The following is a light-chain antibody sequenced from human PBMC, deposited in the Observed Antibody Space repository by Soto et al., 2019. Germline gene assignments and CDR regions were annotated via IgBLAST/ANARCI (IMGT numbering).Light chain of an antibody. V-gene: IGKV1-33*01. J-gene: IGKJ4*01. Sequence: DIRMTQSPSSLSASVGDRVTITCQASQDISNYLNWYQQKPGKAPKLLIYDPSNLETGVPSRFSGSGSGTDFTFTISSLQPEDIATYYCQQYDNPNLTVTFGGGTKVEIK. CDR1: QDISNY. CDR2: DPS. CDR3: QQYDNPNLTVT.